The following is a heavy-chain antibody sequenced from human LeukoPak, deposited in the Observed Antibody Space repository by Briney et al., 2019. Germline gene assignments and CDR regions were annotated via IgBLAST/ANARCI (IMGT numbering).Heavy chain of an antibody. CDR1: GYTFTGYY. CDR3: AREVVVAALRPRRQRNWFDP. Sequence: EASVKVSCKASGYTFTGYYLQWVRQAPGQGLEWMGWINPNSGGTTYVQTFQGRVTMTRDTSISTAYMELSRLRSDDTAVYYCAREVVVAALRPRRQRNWFDPWGQGTLVTVSS. CDR2: INPNSGGT. D-gene: IGHD2-2*01. V-gene: IGHV1-2*02. J-gene: IGHJ5*02.